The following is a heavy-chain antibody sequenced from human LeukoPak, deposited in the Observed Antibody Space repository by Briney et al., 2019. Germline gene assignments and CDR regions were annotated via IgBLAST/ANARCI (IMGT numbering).Heavy chain of an antibody. J-gene: IGHJ6*03. Sequence: SETLSLTCAVYGGSFSGYYWSWIRQPPGKGLEWIGEINHSRSTNYHPSLKSRVTISVDTSKNQFSLKLSSVTAADTAVYYCARRLGRKFGERFYYYHYMDVWGKGTTVTISS. CDR3: ARRLGRKFGERFYYYHYMDV. CDR2: INHSRST. D-gene: IGHD3-10*01. CDR1: GGSFSGYY. V-gene: IGHV4-34*01.